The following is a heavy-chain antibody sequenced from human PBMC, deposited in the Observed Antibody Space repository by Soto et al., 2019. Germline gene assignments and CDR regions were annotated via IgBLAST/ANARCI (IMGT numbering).Heavy chain of an antibody. D-gene: IGHD1-26*01. CDR2: INPNSGDT. Sequence: GASVKVSCKASGYTFTGYYVHWVRQAPGQGLEWMGWINPNSGDTYLAQRFQGRVAMNRDTSIGTAYMELRGLTSDDTAEYYCAKGGAIVAAGTRVYLYNAMEVWGKGTKVTVSS. CDR3: AKGGAIVAAGTRVYLYNAMEV. V-gene: IGHV1-2*02. J-gene: IGHJ6*04. CDR1: GYTFTGYY.